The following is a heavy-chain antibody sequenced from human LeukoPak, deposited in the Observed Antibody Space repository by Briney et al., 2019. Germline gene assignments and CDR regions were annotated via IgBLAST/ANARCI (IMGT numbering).Heavy chain of an antibody. Sequence: GGSLRLSCAASGFAVNTKFMNWVRQAPGKGLEWVSVIYSGSLTYYADSVKGRFSIFRDNSKNTVYLQMNSLRAEDTAVYYCAKDDAAAGGGLDYWGQGTLVIVSS. CDR2: IYSGSLT. CDR1: GFAVNTKF. CDR3: AKDDAAAGGGLDY. J-gene: IGHJ4*02. D-gene: IGHD6-13*01. V-gene: IGHV3-53*01.